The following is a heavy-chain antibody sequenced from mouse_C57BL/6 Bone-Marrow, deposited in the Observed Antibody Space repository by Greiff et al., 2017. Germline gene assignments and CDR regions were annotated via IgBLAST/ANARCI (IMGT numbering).Heavy chain of an antibody. J-gene: IGHJ2*01. CDR3: ARRGVYGSSPY. Sequence: VQLKQPGAELVRPGTSVKLSCKASGYTFTSYWMHWVKQRPGQGLEWIGVIDPSDSYTNYNQKFKGKATLTVDTSSSTAYMQLSSLTSEDSAVYYCARRGVYGSSPYWGQGTTLTVSS. D-gene: IGHD1-1*01. CDR2: IDPSDSYT. CDR1: GYTFTSYW. V-gene: IGHV1-59*01.